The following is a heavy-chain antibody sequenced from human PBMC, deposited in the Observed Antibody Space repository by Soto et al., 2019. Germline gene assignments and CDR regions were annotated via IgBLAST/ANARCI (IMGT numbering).Heavy chain of an antibody. Sequence: SETLSLTCAVHGGSFSGSYWTWIRQPPGKGLEWIGEINHSGSSNYNPPLKSRVTMSLDTSRNQFSLSLNSVTAADTAVYYCARMAGPWYFDLWGRGPLVPVSS. CDR3: ARMAGPWYFDL. CDR1: GGSFSGSY. J-gene: IGHJ2*01. CDR2: INHSGSS. V-gene: IGHV4-34*01.